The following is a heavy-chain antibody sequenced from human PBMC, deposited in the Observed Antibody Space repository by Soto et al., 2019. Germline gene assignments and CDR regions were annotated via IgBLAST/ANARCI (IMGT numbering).Heavy chain of an antibody. CDR2: IYSGGAT. CDR3: MNRPRA. J-gene: IGHJ5*02. CDR1: EFTVSNNY. D-gene: IGHD6-6*01. V-gene: IGHV3-66*01. Sequence: EVQLVESGGGLVQPGGSLRLSCAASEFTVSNNYMSWVRQAPGKGLEWVSLIYSGGATHYADSVRGRFTISRDNSKNTLYHQMNSLRGEDTAIYYCMNRPRAWGQGTLVTVSS.